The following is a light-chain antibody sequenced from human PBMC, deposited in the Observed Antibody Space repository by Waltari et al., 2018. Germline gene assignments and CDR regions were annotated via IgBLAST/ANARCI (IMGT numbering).Light chain of an antibody. CDR1: QSLEDSAGHIF. CDR3: MQGTHWPWT. J-gene: IGKJ1*01. V-gene: IGKV2-30*01. CDR2: MVS. Sequence: DIVMTQSPLSLPVTLGQPASISCRSSQSLEDSAGHIFLIWFHQRPGQSPRRLLYMVSNRDSGVPDRFSGSGSGTDFTLKISRVEAEDVGGYYCMQGTHWPWTFGQGTKVEIK.